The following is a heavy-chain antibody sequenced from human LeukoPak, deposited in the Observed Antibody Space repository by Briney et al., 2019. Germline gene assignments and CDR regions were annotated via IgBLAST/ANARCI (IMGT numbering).Heavy chain of an antibody. CDR1: GYTFTSYG. D-gene: IGHD6-13*01. Sequence: ASVKVSCKASGYTFTSYGISWVRQAPGQGLEWMGWISAYNGNTNYAQKLQGRVTMTTDTSTSTAYMELRSLRSDDTAVYYCAADVCPYSSSCPDYWGQGTLVTVSS. CDR2: ISAYNGNT. V-gene: IGHV1-18*01. J-gene: IGHJ4*02. CDR3: AADVCPYSSSCPDY.